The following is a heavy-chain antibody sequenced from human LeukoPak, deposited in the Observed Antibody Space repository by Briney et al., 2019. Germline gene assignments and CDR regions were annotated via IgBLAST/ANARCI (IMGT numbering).Heavy chain of an antibody. CDR3: ASEGYYYGSGTYDY. CDR2: ISAYNGNT. Sequence: ASVKVSCKASGYTFTSYGIIWVRQAPGQGLEWMGWISAYNGNTNYAQKLQGRVTMTTDTSTSTAYMELRSLRSDDTAVYYCASEGYYYGSGTYDYWGQGTLVTVSS. J-gene: IGHJ4*02. CDR1: GYTFTSYG. V-gene: IGHV1-18*01. D-gene: IGHD3-10*01.